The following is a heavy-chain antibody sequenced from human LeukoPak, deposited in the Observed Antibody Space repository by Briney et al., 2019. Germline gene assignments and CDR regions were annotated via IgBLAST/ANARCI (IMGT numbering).Heavy chain of an antibody. J-gene: IGHJ5*02. D-gene: IGHD6-6*01. CDR1: GYSFTTYW. V-gene: IGHV5-51*01. CDR2: FYPDDSDT. CDR3: ARHGSISGAKNWFDP. Sequence: GESLKISCKGSGYSFTTYWIAWVRQLPGKGLEWMGIFYPDDSDTRYSPSFQGQVTISVDKSISTAYLQWSSLKASDTAIYYCARHGSISGAKNWFDPWGQGTLVTVSS.